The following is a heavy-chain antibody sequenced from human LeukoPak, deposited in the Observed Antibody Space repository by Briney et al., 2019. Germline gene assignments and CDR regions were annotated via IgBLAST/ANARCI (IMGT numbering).Heavy chain of an antibody. CDR2: VIPIFGTA. D-gene: IGHD2-21*02. V-gene: IGHV1-69*06. J-gene: IGHJ5*02. Sequence: SVKVSCKASGGTFSSYAISWVRQAPGQGLEWMGGVIPIFGTANYAQKFQGRVTITADKSTSTAYMELSSLRSEDTAVYYCARVMHIVVVTAIQNWFDPWGQGTLVTVSS. CDR3: ARVMHIVVVTAIQNWFDP. CDR1: GGTFSSYA.